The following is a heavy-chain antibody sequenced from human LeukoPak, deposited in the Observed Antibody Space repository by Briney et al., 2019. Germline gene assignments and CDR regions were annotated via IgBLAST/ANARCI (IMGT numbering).Heavy chain of an antibody. CDR1: GGSFSGYY. D-gene: IGHD2-2*01. Sequence: PSETLSLTCAVYGGSFSGYYWSWIRQPPGKGLEWIGEINHSGSTNYNPSLKSRVTISVDTSKNQFSLKLSSVTAADTAVYYCAREATYCSSTSCYVGWFDPWGQGTLVTVSS. J-gene: IGHJ5*02. V-gene: IGHV4-34*01. CDR3: AREATYCSSTSCYVGWFDP. CDR2: INHSGST.